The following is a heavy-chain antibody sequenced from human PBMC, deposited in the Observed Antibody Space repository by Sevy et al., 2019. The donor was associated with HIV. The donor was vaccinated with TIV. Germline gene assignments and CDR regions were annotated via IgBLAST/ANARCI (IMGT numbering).Heavy chain of an antibody. Sequence: GGSLRLSCAASGFTFSDYVMHCVRQAPGKGPEWLARISNDTTAKYYADSLKGRFTSSRDNSKNTLYLQMNSLRHEDTAVYHCARDADWSLNYWGQGTLVTVSS. CDR1: GFTFSDYV. CDR2: ISNDTTAK. CDR3: ARDADWSLNY. V-gene: IGHV3-30*04. J-gene: IGHJ4*02. D-gene: IGHD3-9*01.